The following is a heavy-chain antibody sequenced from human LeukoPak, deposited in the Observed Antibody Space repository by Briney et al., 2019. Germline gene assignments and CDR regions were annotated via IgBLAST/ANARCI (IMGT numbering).Heavy chain of an antibody. CDR1: GFTFDDYA. Sequence: GGSLRLSCAASGFTFDDYAMHWVRQAPGKGLEWVSGISWNSGSIGYADSVKGRFTISRDNAKNSLYLQMNSLRAEDTALYYCAKALLYSSGINRYFDLWGRGTLVTVSS. CDR2: ISWNSGSI. D-gene: IGHD6-19*01. V-gene: IGHV3-9*01. CDR3: AKALLYSSGINRYFDL. J-gene: IGHJ2*01.